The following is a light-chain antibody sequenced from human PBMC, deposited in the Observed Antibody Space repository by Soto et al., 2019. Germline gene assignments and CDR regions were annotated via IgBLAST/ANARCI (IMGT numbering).Light chain of an antibody. CDR1: SDTGNYNL. V-gene: IGLV2-23*02. CDR2: EVT. Sequence: QSAVTQPASVSGSPGQSVTISCSGSDTGNYNLVSWYQHLPGRAPKLLIFEVTMRPSGISDRFSGSKSASTASLTISGLQAEDEGDYYCASYAGSRTYVFGSGTKVTVL. J-gene: IGLJ1*01. CDR3: ASYAGSRTYV.